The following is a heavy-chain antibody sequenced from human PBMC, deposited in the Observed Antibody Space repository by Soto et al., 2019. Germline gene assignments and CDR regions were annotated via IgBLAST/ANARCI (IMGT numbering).Heavy chain of an antibody. J-gene: IGHJ5*02. V-gene: IGHV1-2*02. D-gene: IGHD5-18*01. CDR2: INPNSGGT. CDR1: GYTFTGYY. Sequence: ASVKVSCKASGYTFTGYYMHWVRQAPGQGLEWMGWINPNSGGTNYAQKFQGRVTMTRDTSISTAYMELSRLRSDDTAVYYCARCKEPGYSYGPGFDPWGQGTLVTVSS. CDR3: ARCKEPGYSYGPGFDP.